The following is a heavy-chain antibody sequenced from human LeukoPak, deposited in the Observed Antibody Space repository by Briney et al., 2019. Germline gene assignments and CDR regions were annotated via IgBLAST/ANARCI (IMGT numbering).Heavy chain of an antibody. D-gene: IGHD7-27*01. CDR3: ARAELGDWYFDL. V-gene: IGHV4-59*01. CDR2: IYYSGGT. Sequence: SETLSLTCTVSGGSISSYYWSWIRQPPGKGLEWIGYIYYSGGTNYNPSLKSRVTISVDTSKNQFSLKLSSVTAADTAVYYCARAELGDWYFDLWGRGTLVTVSS. CDR1: GGSISSYY. J-gene: IGHJ2*01.